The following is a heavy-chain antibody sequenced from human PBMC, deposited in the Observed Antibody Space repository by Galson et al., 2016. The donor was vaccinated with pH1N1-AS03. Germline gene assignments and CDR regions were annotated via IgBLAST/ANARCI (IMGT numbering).Heavy chain of an antibody. Sequence: SLRLSCAASGFTFSSYAMSWVRQAPGKGLEWVSAISGSGGSTYYADSVKGRFTISRDNSKNTLHLQMNSLRAEDTAVYYRAKSKDMAATAGDYWGQGTLVTVSS. J-gene: IGHJ4*02. CDR2: ISGSGGST. CDR3: AKSKDMAATAGDY. CDR1: GFTFSSYA. D-gene: IGHD5-12*01. V-gene: IGHV3-23*01.